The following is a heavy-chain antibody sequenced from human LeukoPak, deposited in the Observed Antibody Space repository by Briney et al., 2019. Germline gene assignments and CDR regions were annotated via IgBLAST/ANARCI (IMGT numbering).Heavy chain of an antibody. CDR2: INHSGST. Sequence: SETLSLTCAVYGGSFSAYYWSWIRQPPGKGLEWIGEINHSGSTNYNPSLKSRVTISVDTSKYQFSLNLSSVTAADTALYYCARSGGSGWYFGINSHYYYMDVWGKGTTVTVSS. CDR1: GGSFSAYY. CDR3: ARSGGSGWYFGINSHYYYMDV. J-gene: IGHJ6*03. D-gene: IGHD6-19*01. V-gene: IGHV4-34*01.